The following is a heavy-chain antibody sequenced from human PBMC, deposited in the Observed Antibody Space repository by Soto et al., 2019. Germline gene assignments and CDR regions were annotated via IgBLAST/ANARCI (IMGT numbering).Heavy chain of an antibody. J-gene: IGHJ5*02. CDR1: GFTFSDYY. CDR2: ISPSGGTI. Sequence: QVQLVESGGGLGKPGGSLRLSCAATGFTFSDYYMSWIRQAPGKGLEWVSYISPSGGTIYYADSVKGRFTLSRDNAKNSLYLQMNSLRAEDTAVYHCVRVGYAYGNDPWGQGTLVAVSS. CDR3: VRVGYAYGNDP. V-gene: IGHV3-11*01. D-gene: IGHD3-10*01.